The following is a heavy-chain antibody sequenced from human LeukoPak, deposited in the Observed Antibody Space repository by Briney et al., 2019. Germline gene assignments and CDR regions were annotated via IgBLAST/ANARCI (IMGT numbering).Heavy chain of an antibody. CDR3: AKGGYYDILTGYYRGLYFDY. V-gene: IGHV3-23*01. Sequence: GGSLRLSCAASGSTFSSYAMSWVRQAPGKGLEWVSAISGSGGSTYYADSVKGRFTISRDNSKNTLYLQMNSLRAEDTAVYYCAKGGYYDILTGYYRGLYFDYWGQGTLVTVSS. CDR2: ISGSGGST. J-gene: IGHJ4*02. D-gene: IGHD3-9*01. CDR1: GSTFSSYA.